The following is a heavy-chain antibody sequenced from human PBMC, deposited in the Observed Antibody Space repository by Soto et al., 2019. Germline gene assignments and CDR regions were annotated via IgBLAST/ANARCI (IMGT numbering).Heavy chain of an antibody. V-gene: IGHV3-33*06. D-gene: IGHD6-13*01. Sequence: GGSLRLSCAASGFTFSSYGMHWVRQAPGKGLEWVAVIWYDGSNKYYADSVKGRFTISRDNSKNTLYLQMNSLRAEDTAVYYCAKERIAAACFDYWGQGTLVTVSS. CDR1: GFTFSSYG. CDR2: IWYDGSNK. J-gene: IGHJ4*02. CDR3: AKERIAAACFDY.